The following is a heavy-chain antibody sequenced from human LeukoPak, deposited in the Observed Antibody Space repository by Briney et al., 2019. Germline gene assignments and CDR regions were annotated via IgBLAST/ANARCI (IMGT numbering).Heavy chain of an antibody. J-gene: IGHJ4*02. CDR3: TTVGSAWNFDY. CDR1: GFTFSNAW. CDR2: VKSKRDGGTI. D-gene: IGHD6-25*01. V-gene: IGHV3-15*01. Sequence: PGGSPRPSCAASGFTFSNAWMTWVRQAPGKGLEWVARVKSKRDGGTIDYAAPVKGRFTISRDDSKDTLYLQMNSLEIEDAAVYYCTTVGSAWNFDYWGQGTLVTVSS.